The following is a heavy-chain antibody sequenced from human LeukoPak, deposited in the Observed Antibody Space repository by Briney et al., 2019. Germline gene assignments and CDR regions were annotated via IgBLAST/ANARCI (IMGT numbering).Heavy chain of an antibody. CDR2: IYYSGST. D-gene: IGHD1-26*01. Sequence: SETLSLTCTVSAGFVSNSNYYWGWIRQPPGKGLEWIGYIYYSGSTSYNPSLKSRVTISVDTSKNQFSLKLSSVTAADTAVYYCAREEALGSGSFDYWGQGTLVTVSS. CDR3: AREEALGSGSFDY. CDR1: AGFVSNSNYY. V-gene: IGHV4-61*01. J-gene: IGHJ4*02.